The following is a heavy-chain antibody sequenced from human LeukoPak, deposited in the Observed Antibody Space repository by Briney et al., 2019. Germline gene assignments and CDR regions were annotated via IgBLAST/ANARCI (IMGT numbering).Heavy chain of an antibody. Sequence: GGSLRLSCAASGFTFSSYGMHWVRQAPGKGLEWVAVIWYDGSNKYYADSVKGRFTISRDNSKNTLYLQMNSLRAEDTAVYYCAKALYGDYLGFDYWGQGTLVTVSS. CDR2: IWYDGSNK. CDR1: GFTFSSYG. J-gene: IGHJ4*02. CDR3: AKALYGDYLGFDY. V-gene: IGHV3-30*02. D-gene: IGHD4-17*01.